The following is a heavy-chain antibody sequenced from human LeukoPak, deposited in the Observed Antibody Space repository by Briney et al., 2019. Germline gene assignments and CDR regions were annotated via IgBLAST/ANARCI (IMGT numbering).Heavy chain of an antibody. CDR3: ARDSFAGYDSSGYSSYDY. CDR2: ISSYSTYI. Sequence: GGSLRLSCAASGFSFSDYSMNWVRQAPGKGLEWVSFISSYSTYIYYADLLKGRFTISRDNAKNSLYLQMNSLRAEDTAVYYCARDSFAGYDSSGYSSYDYWGQGTLVTVSS. V-gene: IGHV3-21*01. D-gene: IGHD3-22*01. J-gene: IGHJ4*02. CDR1: GFSFSDYS.